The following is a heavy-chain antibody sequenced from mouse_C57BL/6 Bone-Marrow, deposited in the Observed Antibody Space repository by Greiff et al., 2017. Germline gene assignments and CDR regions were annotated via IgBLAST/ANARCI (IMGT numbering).Heavy chain of an antibody. CDR3: ARITTVVTDWYFDV. J-gene: IGHJ1*03. Sequence: EVQLQESGPVLVKPGASVKMSCKASGYTFTDYYMNWVKQSPGQSLEWIGVINPTNGGTSYNQKFKGKATLTVDKSSSTAYMELNSLTSEDSAVYYCARITTVVTDWYFDVWGTGTTVTVSS. D-gene: IGHD1-1*01. V-gene: IGHV1-19*01. CDR2: INPTNGGT. CDR1: GYTFTDYY.